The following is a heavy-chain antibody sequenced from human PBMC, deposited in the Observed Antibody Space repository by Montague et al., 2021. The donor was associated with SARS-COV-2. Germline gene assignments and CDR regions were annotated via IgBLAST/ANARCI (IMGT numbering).Heavy chain of an antibody. D-gene: IGHD3-22*01. J-gene: IGHJ4*02. CDR2: IYYSGST. CDR3: ASPGVYYDSSGLLGFDY. CDR1: GGSISSSNW. Sequence: SETLSLTCAVSGGSISSSNWWSWVRQPPGKGLGWIGSIYYSGSTYYNPSLKSRVTISVNTSKNQFSLKLSSVTAADTAVYYCASPGVYYDSSGLLGFDYWGQGTLVTVSS. V-gene: IGHV4-39*01.